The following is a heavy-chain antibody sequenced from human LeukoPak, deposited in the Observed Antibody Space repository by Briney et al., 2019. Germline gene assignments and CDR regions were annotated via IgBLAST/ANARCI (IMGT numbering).Heavy chain of an antibody. V-gene: IGHV3-23*01. CDR1: GFTFSSYA. CDR3: AKDRLREYQLLNWFDP. D-gene: IGHD2-2*01. CDR2: ISGSGGST. Sequence: GGSLRLSCAASGFTFSSYAMSWVRQAPGKGLEWVSAISGSGGSTYYANSVKGRFTISKDNSKNTLYLQMNSLRAEDTAVYYRAKDRLREYQLLNWFDPWGQGTLVTVSS. J-gene: IGHJ5*02.